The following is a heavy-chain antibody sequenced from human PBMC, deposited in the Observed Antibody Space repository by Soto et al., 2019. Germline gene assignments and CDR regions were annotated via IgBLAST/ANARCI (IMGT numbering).Heavy chain of an antibody. J-gene: IGHJ4*02. CDR2: ISYDGSNK. CDR1: GFTFSSYG. V-gene: IGHV3-30*18. CDR3: AKELQVDFWSGIDY. Sequence: QVQLVESGGGVVQPGRSLRLSCAASGFTFSSYGMHWVRQAPGKGLEWVAVISYDGSNKYYADSVKGRFTISRDNSKNPLYLQMNPLRADDTAVSYCAKELQVDFWSGIDYWGQGTLVTVSS. D-gene: IGHD3-3*01.